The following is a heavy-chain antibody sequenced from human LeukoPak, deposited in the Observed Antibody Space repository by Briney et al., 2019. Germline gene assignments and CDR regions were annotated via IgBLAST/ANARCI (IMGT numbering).Heavy chain of an antibody. V-gene: IGHV4-59*01. Sequence: SETLSLTCTVSAGSISSYYWSWIRQPPGKGLEWIGYIYYSGSTNYNPSLKSRVTISVDTSKNQFSLKLSSVTAADTAVYYCAREGGDGYNYAFDIWGQGTMVTVSS. CDR3: AREGGDGYNYAFDI. D-gene: IGHD5-24*01. CDR1: AGSISSYY. CDR2: IYYSGST. J-gene: IGHJ3*02.